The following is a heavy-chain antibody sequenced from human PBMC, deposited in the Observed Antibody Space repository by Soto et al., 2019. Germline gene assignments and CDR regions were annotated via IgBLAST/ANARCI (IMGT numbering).Heavy chain of an antibody. Sequence: EVQLVESGGGLVKPGGSLRLSCAASGFTFSSYNMNWVRQAPGKGLEWVSSISSSSSYIYYADSGKERFTISGDNAKNSLYLQMNILTAEDTAVYYCGSTSRDSYNTCHNYYGMDVWGQETRVTFSS. D-gene: IGHD1-26*01. CDR2: ISSSSSYI. V-gene: IGHV3-21*01. CDR3: GSTSRDSYNTCHNYYGMDV. J-gene: IGHJ6*02. CDR1: GFTFSSYN.